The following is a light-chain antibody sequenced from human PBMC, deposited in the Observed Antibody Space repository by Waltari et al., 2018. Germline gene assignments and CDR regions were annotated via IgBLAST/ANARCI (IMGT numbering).Light chain of an antibody. CDR2: GAS. Sequence: EIVMTQSPATLSVSPGEGATLSCRASQSINTNLAWYQQKPGQPPRLLICGASTRATGIPDRFSGSGSGTEFTLTISSLQSEDFAAYFCQHYNNWPLPFGGGTKV. CDR1: QSINTN. CDR3: QHYNNWPLP. V-gene: IGKV3-15*01. J-gene: IGKJ4*01.